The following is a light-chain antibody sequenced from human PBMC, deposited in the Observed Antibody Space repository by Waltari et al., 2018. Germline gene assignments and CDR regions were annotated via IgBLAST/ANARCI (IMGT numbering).Light chain of an antibody. CDR2: SNN. CDR3: AAWDDSLNGLV. V-gene: IGLV1-44*01. Sequence: QSVLTQPPSASGTPGQRVTISCSGSSTNIGSNIVNWYQQLPGTAHQLIIYSNNQRPAAVPDRFSDSKSGPSSSLAISVLQSEDEADYYCAAWDDSLNGLVFGGGTKLTVL. J-gene: IGLJ3*02. CDR1: STNIGSNI.